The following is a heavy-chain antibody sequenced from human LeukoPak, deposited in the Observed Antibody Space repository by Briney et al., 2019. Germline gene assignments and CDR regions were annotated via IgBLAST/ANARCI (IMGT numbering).Heavy chain of an antibody. CDR1: GYTFTSYA. Sequence: GASVKVSCKASGYTFTSYAMNWVRQAPGQGLEWMGWINPNSGGTNYAQKFQGRVTMTRDTSISTAYMELRSLRSDDTAVYYCARDTTLVTIGGHWGQGTLVTVSS. J-gene: IGHJ4*02. CDR3: ARDTTLVTIGGH. V-gene: IGHV1-2*02. D-gene: IGHD5-12*01. CDR2: INPNSGGT.